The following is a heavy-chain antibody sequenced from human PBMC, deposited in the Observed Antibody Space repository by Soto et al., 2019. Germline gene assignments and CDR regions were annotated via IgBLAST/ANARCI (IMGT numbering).Heavy chain of an antibody. V-gene: IGHV3-66*04. D-gene: IGHD6-19*01. CDR3: ARPYSSGWYPPLPPDY. J-gene: IGHJ4*01. CDR2: IYSGGST. Sequence: GGSLRLSCAASGFTVSSNYMSWVRQAPGKGLEWVSVIYSGGSTYYADSVKGRFTISRDNSKNTLYLQMNSLRAEDTAVYYCARPYSSGWYPPLPPDYWGHGTLVTVSS. CDR1: GFTVSSNY.